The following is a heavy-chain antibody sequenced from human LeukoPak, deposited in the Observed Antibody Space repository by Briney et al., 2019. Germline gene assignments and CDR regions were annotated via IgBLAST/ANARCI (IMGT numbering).Heavy chain of an antibody. Sequence: RGASVKVSCKASGYTFTSYGISWVRQAPGQGLEWMGWISAYNGNTNYAQKLQGRVTMTTDTSTSTAYMELRSLRSDDTAVYYCARDNVHPKTYYDFWSGYTRGHNWFDPWGQGTLVTVSS. D-gene: IGHD3-3*01. CDR1: GYTFTSYG. CDR2: ISAYNGNT. V-gene: IGHV1-18*01. CDR3: ARDNVHPKTYYDFWSGYTRGHNWFDP. J-gene: IGHJ5*02.